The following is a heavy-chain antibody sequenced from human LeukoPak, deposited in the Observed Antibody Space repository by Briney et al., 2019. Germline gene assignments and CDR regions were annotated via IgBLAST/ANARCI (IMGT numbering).Heavy chain of an antibody. J-gene: IGHJ4*02. CDR2: ISSSSSYI. Sequence: PGGSLRLSCAASGCTFSSYSMNWVRQAPGKGLEWVSSISSSSSYIYYADSVKGRFTISRDNAKNSLYLQMNSLRAEDTAVYYCARAAVGAIPFDYWGQGTLVTVSS. V-gene: IGHV3-21*01. CDR1: GCTFSSYS. D-gene: IGHD1-26*01. CDR3: ARAAVGAIPFDY.